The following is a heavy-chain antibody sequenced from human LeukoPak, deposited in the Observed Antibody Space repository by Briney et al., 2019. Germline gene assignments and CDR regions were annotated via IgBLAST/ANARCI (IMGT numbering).Heavy chain of an antibody. V-gene: IGHV4-34*01. D-gene: IGHD6-19*01. J-gene: IGHJ4*02. CDR2: INHSGST. CDR3: ARGRAMAGDFDY. CDR1: GGSFSGYY. Sequence: SETLSLTCAAYGGSFSGYYWSWIRQPPGKGLEWIGEINHSGSTNYNPSLKSRVTISVDTSKNQFSLKLSSVTAADTAVYYCARGRAMAGDFDYWGQGTLVTVSS.